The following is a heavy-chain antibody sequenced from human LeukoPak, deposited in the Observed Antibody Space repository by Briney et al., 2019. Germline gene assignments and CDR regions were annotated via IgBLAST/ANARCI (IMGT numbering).Heavy chain of an antibody. J-gene: IGHJ4*02. CDR1: GFAFSDYA. CDR3: ARDLRLFGPPDDY. D-gene: IGHD3-10*01. Sequence: PGGSLRLSCAASGFAFSDYAMHWVRQAPGKGLEWVAVISYGGSNKYYADSVKGRFTISRENSKNTLYLQMNSLRREDTAVYYCARDLRLFGPPDDYWGQGTLVTVSS. CDR2: ISYGGSNK. V-gene: IGHV3-30-3*01.